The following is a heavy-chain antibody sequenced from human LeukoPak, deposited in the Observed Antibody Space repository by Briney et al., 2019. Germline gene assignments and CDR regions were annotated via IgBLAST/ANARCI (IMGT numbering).Heavy chain of an antibody. D-gene: IGHD6-19*01. V-gene: IGHV3-9*01. Sequence: GGSLRLSCAASGFTFDDYAMHWVRQAPGKGLEWVSGISWNSGSIGYADSVKGRFTISRDNAKNSLYLQMNSLRAEDTALYYCAKDSRWLVSGGSGYFDYWGQGTLVTVSS. CDR3: AKDSRWLVSGGSGYFDY. CDR2: ISWNSGSI. CDR1: GFTFDDYA. J-gene: IGHJ4*02.